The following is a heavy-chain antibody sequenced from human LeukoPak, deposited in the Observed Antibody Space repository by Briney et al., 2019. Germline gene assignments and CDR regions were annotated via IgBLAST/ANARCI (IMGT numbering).Heavy chain of an antibody. Sequence: GGSLRLSCAASGFTFSSYGMHWVRQAPGKGLEWVAVIWYDGSNKYYADSVKGRFTISRDNPKNTLYLQMNSLRAEDTAVYYCARDRGYDFWSGYYTEGGFDYWGQGTLVTVSS. CDR3: ARDRGYDFWSGYYTEGGFDY. V-gene: IGHV3-33*01. D-gene: IGHD3-3*01. CDR1: GFTFSSYG. J-gene: IGHJ4*02. CDR2: IWYDGSNK.